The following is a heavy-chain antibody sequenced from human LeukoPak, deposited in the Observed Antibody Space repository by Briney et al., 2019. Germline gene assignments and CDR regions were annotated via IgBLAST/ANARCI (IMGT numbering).Heavy chain of an antibody. CDR3: ARGSSSSGYYPHY. D-gene: IGHD3-22*01. V-gene: IGHV4-59*12. Sequence: SETLSLTCTVSGGSISSYYWSWIRQPPGKGLEWIGYIYYSGSTNYNPSLKSRVTISVDRSKNQFSLKLSSVTAADTAVYYCARGSSSSGYYPHYWGQGTLVTVSS. J-gene: IGHJ4*02. CDR1: GGSISSYY. CDR2: IYYSGST.